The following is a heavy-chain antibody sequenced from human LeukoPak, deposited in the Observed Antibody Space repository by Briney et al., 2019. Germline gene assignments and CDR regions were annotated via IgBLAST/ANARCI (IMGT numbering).Heavy chain of an antibody. J-gene: IGHJ4*01. CDR1: GFTFADYY. Sequence: GGSLRLSCAASGFTFADYYMSWIRQAPGKGLEWLSYISSSGSTIYYADSVRGRFTIFRDNAKDSVYLQMNSLRAEDSATYYCVREGFYFFDFWGQGTLVTVSS. CDR3: VREGFYFFDF. V-gene: IGHV3-11*04. CDR2: ISSSGSTI.